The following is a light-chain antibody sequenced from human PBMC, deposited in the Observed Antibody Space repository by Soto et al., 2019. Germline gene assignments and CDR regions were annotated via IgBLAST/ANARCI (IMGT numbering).Light chain of an antibody. J-gene: IGKJ2*01. CDR1: QSVSSSY. CDR3: QQYGSSPT. CDR2: GAS. V-gene: IGKV3-20*01. Sequence: EIVLTQSPGTLSLSPGERATLSCRASQSVSSSYLAWYQQKPGQAPGLLIYGASSRATGIPDRFSGSGSGTDFTLTISRLEPEVFAVYYCQQYGSSPTFGQGTKLEIK.